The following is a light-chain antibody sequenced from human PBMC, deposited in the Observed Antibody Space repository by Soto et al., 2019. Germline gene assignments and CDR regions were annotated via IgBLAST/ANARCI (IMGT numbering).Light chain of an antibody. V-gene: IGKV3-15*01. CDR1: QSVSSN. J-gene: IGKJ1*01. CDR2: GAS. CDR3: HQYNQWPRT. Sequence: EIEMTQSPATLSVSPRGRGPLSCRASQSVSSNLAWFQHKPGQAPRLVIYGASTRATGIPARFSGGGSGTDCTLVISSLKSADVALYYCHQYNQWPRTFGQGTKVEIK.